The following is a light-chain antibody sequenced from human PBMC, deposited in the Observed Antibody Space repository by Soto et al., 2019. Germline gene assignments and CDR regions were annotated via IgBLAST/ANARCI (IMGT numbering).Light chain of an antibody. Sequence: EILLTHSPDTLSLSPGERATLSFSAAQSVGTRLAWYQHKTGQAPRLLISGASSRATGIPDRFTGSGSETSFTLTISRLEPEDFALYYCQHYQSGHPITFGQGTRLEIK. CDR3: QHYQSGHPIT. V-gene: IGKV3-20*01. CDR2: GAS. J-gene: IGKJ5*01. CDR1: QSVGTR.